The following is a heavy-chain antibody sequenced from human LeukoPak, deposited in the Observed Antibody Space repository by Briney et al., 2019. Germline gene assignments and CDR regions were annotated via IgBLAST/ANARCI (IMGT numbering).Heavy chain of an antibody. J-gene: IGHJ4*02. CDR1: GFTFDDYA. CDR3: AKVRTWQLGGLFDY. V-gene: IGHV3-9*01. D-gene: IGHD6-13*01. Sequence: PGGSLRLSCAASGFTFDDYAMHWVRQAPGKGLECVSGISWNSGSIGYADSVKGRFTISRDNAKNSLYLQMNSLRAEDTALYYCAKVRTWQLGGLFDYWGQGTLVTVSS. CDR2: ISWNSGSI.